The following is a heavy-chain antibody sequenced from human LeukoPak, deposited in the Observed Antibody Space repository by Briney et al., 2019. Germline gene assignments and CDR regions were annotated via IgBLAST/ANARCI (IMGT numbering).Heavy chain of an antibody. V-gene: IGHV3-11*01. CDR3: ARDLLSSSWYGYYYYYMDV. CDR1: GFTFSDYY. Sequence: GGSLRLSCAASGFTFSDYYMSWIRQAPGKGLEWVSYISSSGSTIYYADSVKGRFTISRDNAKNSLYLQMNSLRAEDTAVYYCARDLLSSSWYGYYYYYMDVWGKGTTVTISS. CDR2: ISSSGSTI. J-gene: IGHJ6*03. D-gene: IGHD6-13*01.